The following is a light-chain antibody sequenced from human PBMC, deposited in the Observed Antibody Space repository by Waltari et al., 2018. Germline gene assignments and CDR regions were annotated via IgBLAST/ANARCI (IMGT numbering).Light chain of an antibody. Sequence: DVVMTQSPLSLPVTLGQPASTSFRSSQSPLHGDGDTYLSWFQQRPGQSPRRLIYKVSNRDSGVPDRFSGSGSGTDFTLKISRVEADDIAIYYCMQGTQWPRSFGQGTKVEIE. CDR3: MQGTQWPRS. CDR2: KVS. CDR1: QSPLHGDGDTY. V-gene: IGKV2-30*02. J-gene: IGKJ1*01.